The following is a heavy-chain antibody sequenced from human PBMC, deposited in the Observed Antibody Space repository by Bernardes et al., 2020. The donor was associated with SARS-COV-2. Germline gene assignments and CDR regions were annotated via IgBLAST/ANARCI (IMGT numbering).Heavy chain of an antibody. CDR1: GYTFSDYY. J-gene: IGHJ4*02. V-gene: IGHV1-2*02. CDR2: ISPKSVAT. D-gene: IGHD2-21*01. Sequence: ASVKVSCTASGYTFSDYYTHWLRQAPGQGLEWMGWISPKSVATNLAQKFQGRVTMTRDTSISTDYMELSRLRSDDTAVYYCARTFYYDRGGDSLFDYWGQGTPVTVSS. CDR3: ARTFYYDRGGDSLFDY.